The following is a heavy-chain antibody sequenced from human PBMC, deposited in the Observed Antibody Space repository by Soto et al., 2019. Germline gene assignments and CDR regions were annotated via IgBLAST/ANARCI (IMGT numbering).Heavy chain of an antibody. V-gene: IGHV4-59*01. CDR3: ARDRRDGYKRHLEF. CDR1: GVSITSYF. Sequence: PSVTLSLTCTVSGVSITSYFWSWIRQTPGKGLDWIGSISFSGATYSNPSLKGRAALSVDTSENHLSLTLNSVTSADTAVYFRARDRRDGYKRHLEFWRQGNQVTVCS. D-gene: IGHD5-12*01. CDR2: ISFSGAT. J-gene: IGHJ1*01.